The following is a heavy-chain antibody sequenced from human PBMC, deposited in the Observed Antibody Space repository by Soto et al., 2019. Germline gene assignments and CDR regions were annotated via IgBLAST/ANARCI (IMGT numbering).Heavy chain of an antibody. Sequence: GGSLRLSCAASGFTFISYAMHWVRQAPGKGLEWVAVISYDGSNKYYADSVKGRFTISRDNSKNTLYLQMNSLRAEDTAVYYCARDLVAAANNWFDPWGQGTLVTVSS. V-gene: IGHV3-30-3*01. CDR3: ARDLVAAANNWFDP. D-gene: IGHD2-15*01. J-gene: IGHJ5*02. CDR2: ISYDGSNK. CDR1: GFTFISYA.